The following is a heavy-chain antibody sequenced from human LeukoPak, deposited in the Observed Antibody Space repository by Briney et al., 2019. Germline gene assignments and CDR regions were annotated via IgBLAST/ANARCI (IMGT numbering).Heavy chain of an antibody. J-gene: IGHJ6*03. V-gene: IGHV1-69*06. CDR2: IIPIFGRA. CDR3: AGSSSGIAAAGTKYYYYYMDV. D-gene: IGHD6-13*01. CDR1: GGTFITYA. Sequence: GASVTVSFKASGGTFITYAISWVRQAPGQGLEWMGGIIPIFGRANYAQKFQGRVTITADKSTSTAYMELSSLRSEDTAVYYCAGSSSGIAAAGTKYYYYYMDVWGKGTTVTVSS.